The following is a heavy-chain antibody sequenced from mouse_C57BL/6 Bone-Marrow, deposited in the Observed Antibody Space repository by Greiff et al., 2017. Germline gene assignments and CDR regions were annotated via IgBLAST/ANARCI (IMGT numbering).Heavy chain of an antibody. CDR2: IYPRDGST. CDR3: ARDYGSSYWYFDV. Sequence: VKLMESGPELVKPGASEKLSCKASGYTFTSYDINWVKQRPGQGLEWIGWIYPRDGSTKYNEKFKGKATLTVDTSSSTAYMELHSLTSEDSAVYFCARDYGSSYWYFDVWGTGTTVTVSS. CDR1: GYTFTSYD. J-gene: IGHJ1*03. D-gene: IGHD1-1*01. V-gene: IGHV1-85*01.